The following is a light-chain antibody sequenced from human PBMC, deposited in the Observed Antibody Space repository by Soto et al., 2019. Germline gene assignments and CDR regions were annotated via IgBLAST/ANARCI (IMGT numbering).Light chain of an antibody. V-gene: IGKV3-20*01. J-gene: IGKJ1*01. CDR1: QSVDSRF. CDR3: QQYDISRT. Sequence: EIVLTQSPGTLTLSPGESATLSCRASQSVDSRFLAWYQQKTGQAPRLLMYGASIRATGLPDRFSGSGSGTAFTLSISRLEPEDFAVYYCQQYDISRTFGQGTKVEMK. CDR2: GAS.